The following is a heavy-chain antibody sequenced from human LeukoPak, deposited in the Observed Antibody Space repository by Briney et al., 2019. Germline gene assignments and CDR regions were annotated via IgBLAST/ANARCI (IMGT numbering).Heavy chain of an antibody. J-gene: IGHJ4*02. D-gene: IGHD6-13*01. CDR3: AREGAAGAFDY. CDR1: GFTFSSYS. Sequence: GGSLRLSCAASGFTFSSYSMNWVRQAPGKGLEWVSSISSSSSYIYYADSVRGRFTISRDNAKNSLYLQMNSLRAEDTAVYYCAREGAAGAFDYWGQGTLVTVSS. V-gene: IGHV3-21*01. CDR2: ISSSSSYI.